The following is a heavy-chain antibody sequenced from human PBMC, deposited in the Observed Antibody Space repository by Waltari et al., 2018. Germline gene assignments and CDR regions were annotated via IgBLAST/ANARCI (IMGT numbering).Heavy chain of an antibody. J-gene: IGHJ6*03. D-gene: IGHD2-2*01. Sequence: QVQLVQSGAEVKKPGASVKVSCKASGYTFTSYAMHWLRQAPGQRLEWMGWINAGNGNTKYSQKFQGRVTITRDTSASTAYMELSSLRSEDTAVYYCAREPLPAAHMDVWGKGTTVTVSS. CDR3: AREPLPAAHMDV. CDR1: GYTFTSYA. V-gene: IGHV1-3*01. CDR2: INAGNGNT.